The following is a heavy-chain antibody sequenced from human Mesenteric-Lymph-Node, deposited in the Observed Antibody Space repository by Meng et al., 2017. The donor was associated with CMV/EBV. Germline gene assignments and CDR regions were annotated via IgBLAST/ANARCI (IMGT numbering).Heavy chain of an antibody. CDR3: ARDRGRGSYDPYYFDY. Sequence: SVKVSCKASGGTFSSYAISWVRQAPGQGLEWMGGIIPIFGTANYAQKFQGRVTITTDESTSTAYMELSSLRSEDTAVYYCARDRGRGSYDPYYFDYWGQGTLVTVSS. V-gene: IGHV1-69*05. J-gene: IGHJ4*02. CDR1: GGTFSSYA. CDR2: IIPIFGTA. D-gene: IGHD1-26*01.